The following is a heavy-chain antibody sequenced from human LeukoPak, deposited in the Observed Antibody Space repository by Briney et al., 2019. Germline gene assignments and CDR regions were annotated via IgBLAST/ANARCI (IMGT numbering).Heavy chain of an antibody. CDR2: INPNSGGT. J-gene: IGHJ5*02. Sequence: GASVKVSCKASGGTFSSYAISWVRQAPGQGLEWMGWINPNSGGTNYAQKFQGRVTMTRDTSISTAYMELSRLRSDDTAVYYCAYGSGSYKCSWFDPWGQGTLVTVSS. D-gene: IGHD3-10*01. CDR3: AYGSGSYKCSWFDP. V-gene: IGHV1-2*02. CDR1: GGTFSSYA.